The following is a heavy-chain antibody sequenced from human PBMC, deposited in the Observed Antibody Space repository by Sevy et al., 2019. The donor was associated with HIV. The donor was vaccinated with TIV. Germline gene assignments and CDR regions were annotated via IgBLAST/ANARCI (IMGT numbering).Heavy chain of an antibody. CDR2: ISYNENER. V-gene: IGHV3-30*18. CDR1: GLSFSTYA. CDR3: AKDSGYESRGYIPAY. D-gene: IGHD3-22*01. J-gene: IGHJ4*01. Sequence: GGSLRLSCAASGLSFSTYAMHWVRQAPGKGLEWVAVISYNENERYYGDSVKGRFTISRDNSRNTLYLQMNSLRAEDTAVYYCAKDSGYESRGYIPAYWGQGTLVTVSS.